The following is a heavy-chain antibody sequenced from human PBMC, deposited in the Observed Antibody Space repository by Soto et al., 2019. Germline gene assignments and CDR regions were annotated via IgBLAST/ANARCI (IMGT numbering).Heavy chain of an antibody. V-gene: IGHV1-8*01. CDR2: MNPNSGNT. CDR1: GYTFTSYD. D-gene: IGHD3-16*02. CDR3: ARDAYYDYIWGSYRSAFDI. J-gene: IGHJ3*02. Sequence: ASVKVSCKASGYTFTSYDINWVRQATGQGLERMGWMNPNSGNTGYAQKFQGRVTMTRNTSISTAYMELSSLRSEDTAVYYCARDAYYDYIWGSYRSAFDIWGQGTMVTVSS.